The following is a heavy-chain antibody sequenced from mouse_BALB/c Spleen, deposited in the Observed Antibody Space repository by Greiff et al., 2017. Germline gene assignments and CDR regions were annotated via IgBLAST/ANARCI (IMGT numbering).Heavy chain of an antibody. D-gene: IGHD1-1*01. CDR2: ISSGGSYT. Sequence: EVQLVESGGGLVKPGGSLKLSCAASGFTFSSYAMSWVRQTPEKRLEWVATISSGGSYTYYPDSVKGRFTISRDNAKNTLYLQMSSVRSEDTAMYYCAREGVYYYGSSLPYAMDYWGQGTSVTVSS. V-gene: IGHV5-9-3*01. J-gene: IGHJ4*01. CDR1: GFTFSSYA. CDR3: AREGVYYYGSSLPYAMDY.